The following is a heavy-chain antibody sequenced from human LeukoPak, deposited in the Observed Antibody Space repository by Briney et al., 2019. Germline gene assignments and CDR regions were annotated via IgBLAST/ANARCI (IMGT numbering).Heavy chain of an antibody. J-gene: IGHJ4*02. CDR1: GGSISSYY. Sequence: SETLSLTCTVSGGSISSYYWSWIRQPAGQGLEWIGRIYTSGSTNYNPSLKSRVTISVDTSKNQFSLKLSSVTAADTAVYYCARVPAVAGTSSDYFDYWGQGTLVTVSS. V-gene: IGHV4-4*07. CDR2: IYTSGST. D-gene: IGHD6-19*01. CDR3: ARVPAVAGTSSDYFDY.